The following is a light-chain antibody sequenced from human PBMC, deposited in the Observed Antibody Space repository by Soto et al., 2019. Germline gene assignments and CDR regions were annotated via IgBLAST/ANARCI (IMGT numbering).Light chain of an antibody. CDR3: SSYTSSSTDVV. J-gene: IGLJ2*01. Sequence: QSALTQPASVSGSPGQSITISCTGTSCDVGGYNYVSWYQLHPGKAPKVMIYDVSSRPSGVSNRFSGSKSGNTASLTISGLQAEDEADYYCSSYTSSSTDVVFGGGTKLTVL. CDR1: SCDVGGYNY. V-gene: IGLV2-14*01. CDR2: DVS.